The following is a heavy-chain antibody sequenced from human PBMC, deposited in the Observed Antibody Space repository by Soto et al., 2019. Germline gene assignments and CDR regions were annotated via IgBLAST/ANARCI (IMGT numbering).Heavy chain of an antibody. Sequence: QVQLVQSGAEVKKPGSSVKVSCKASGGTFSSYAISWVRQAPGQGLEWMGGIIPIFGTANYAQKFQGRVTTTADESTSTAYMELSSLRSEDTAVYYCARDLEYSSSASGAYYYYGMDVWGQGTTVTVSS. J-gene: IGHJ6*02. CDR3: ARDLEYSSSASGAYYYYGMDV. CDR2: IIPIFGTA. V-gene: IGHV1-69*01. D-gene: IGHD6-6*01. CDR1: GGTFSSYA.